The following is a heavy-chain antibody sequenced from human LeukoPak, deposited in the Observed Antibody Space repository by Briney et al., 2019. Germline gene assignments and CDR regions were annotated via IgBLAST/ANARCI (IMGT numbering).Heavy chain of an antibody. CDR1: GFTFSSYA. V-gene: IGHV3-23*01. Sequence: PGGSLRLSCAASGFTFSSYAMSWVRQAPGKGLEWVSAISGSGGSTYYADSVKGRFTISRDNSENTLYLQMNSLRAEDTAVYYCAKDGNYYDSSGYYLVQIDYWGQGTLVTVSS. CDR2: ISGSGGST. CDR3: AKDGNYYDSSGYYLVQIDY. J-gene: IGHJ4*02. D-gene: IGHD3-22*01.